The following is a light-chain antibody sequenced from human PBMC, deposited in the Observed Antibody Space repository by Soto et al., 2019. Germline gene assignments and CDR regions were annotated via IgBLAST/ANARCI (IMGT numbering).Light chain of an antibody. J-gene: IGKJ1*01. CDR1: QSVSSN. CDR3: QQYSNWPSWT. V-gene: IGKV3-15*01. CDR2: GAS. Sequence: EILMTQSPATLSVSPGERATVSCRASQSVSSNLAWYQQKPGQAPRLLIYGASTRATGIPARFSGSGSGTEFTLTISSLQSEDFAVYYCQQYSNWPSWTSGQGTKVDIK.